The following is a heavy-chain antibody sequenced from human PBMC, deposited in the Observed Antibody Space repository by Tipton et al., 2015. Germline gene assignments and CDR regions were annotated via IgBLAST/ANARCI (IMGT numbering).Heavy chain of an antibody. Sequence: QVQLVQSGAEVKKPGSSVSVSCKASGGTFSTYAVSWVRQAPGQGPEWIGGIIPIFGTTHYAQKFQGRVTITGDTSTSIAYMELSSLRSEDTAVYYCAISYGDGASYYYYYGLDVWGQGTTVTVSS. D-gene: IGHD4-17*01. CDR3: AISYGDGASYYYYYGLDV. CDR2: IIPIFGTT. J-gene: IGHJ6*02. CDR1: GGTFSTYA. V-gene: IGHV1-69*06.